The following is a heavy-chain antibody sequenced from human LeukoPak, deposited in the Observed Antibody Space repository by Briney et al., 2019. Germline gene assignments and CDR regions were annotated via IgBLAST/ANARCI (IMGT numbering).Heavy chain of an antibody. CDR3: ARHYGSGKPWFDY. V-gene: IGHV4-59*01. D-gene: IGHD3-10*01. J-gene: IGHJ4*02. CDR2: IYHSGST. Sequence: SETLSLTCTVSGGSLSSYYWSWIRQPPGKGLEWIGNIYHSGSTNYDPSLKSRVTISVDTSKNQFSLKLSSVTAADTAVYYCARHYGSGKPWFDYWGQGTLVTVSS. CDR1: GGSLSSYY.